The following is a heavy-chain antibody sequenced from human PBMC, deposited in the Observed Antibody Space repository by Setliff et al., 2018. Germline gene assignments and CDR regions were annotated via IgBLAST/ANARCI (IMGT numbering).Heavy chain of an antibody. D-gene: IGHD6-19*01. CDR3: ARLGGGSGWYRNSMDV. CDR2: IYHSGST. Sequence: NPSETLSLTCTVSDYSISSGYYWGWIRQPPGKGLEWIGSIYHSGSTYYNLSLKSRVTISVDTSKNQFSLKLSSVSAADTAVYYCARLGGGSGWYRNSMDVWGQGTTVTVSS. CDR1: DYSISSGYY. V-gene: IGHV4-38-2*02. J-gene: IGHJ6*02.